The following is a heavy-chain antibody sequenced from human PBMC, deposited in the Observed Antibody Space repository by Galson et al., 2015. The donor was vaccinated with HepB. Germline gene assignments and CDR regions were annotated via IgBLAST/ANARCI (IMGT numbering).Heavy chain of an antibody. CDR2: ISGSGGSI. D-gene: IGHD6-19*01. CDR1: GFTFSNYA. Sequence: SLRLSCAASGFTFSNYAMNWVRQAPGKGLEWVSGISGSGGSIYYADSVKGRFTISRDNSKDTLYLQMNSLRAEDTAVYYCAEGGWYVPYFFDYWGQGTLVTVSP. V-gene: IGHV3-23*01. J-gene: IGHJ4*02. CDR3: AEGGWYVPYFFDY.